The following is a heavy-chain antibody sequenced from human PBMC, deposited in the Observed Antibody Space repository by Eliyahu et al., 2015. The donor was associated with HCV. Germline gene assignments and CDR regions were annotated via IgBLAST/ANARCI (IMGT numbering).Heavy chain of an antibody. J-gene: IGHJ4*02. V-gene: IGHV3-49*03. CDR1: GFTFGDYL. D-gene: IGHD3-22*01. CDR2: IISKPYGGTA. Sequence: EVQLVESGGGLVQPGRSLRLSCAASGFTFGDYLMSWFRQAPGKGLEWVGCIISKPYGGTAEYGASVKGRFTISRDDSKSILYLQMNSLKTEDTAVYFCARDDIRGPWSRGDYWGQGTLVTVSS. CDR3: ARDDIRGPWSRGDY.